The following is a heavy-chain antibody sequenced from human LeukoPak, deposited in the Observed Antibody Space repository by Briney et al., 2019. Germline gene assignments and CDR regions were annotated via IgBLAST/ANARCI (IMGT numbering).Heavy chain of an antibody. Sequence: PGWSLRLSCASSEFTVSSNYMNCVRQAPGKGLEWVSVIYSGGSTYYADSVKGRFTISRDNSKNTLYLQMNSLRAEDTAVYYCAGGARRQQPFDYWGQGTLVTVSS. CDR2: IYSGGST. CDR1: EFTVSSNY. V-gene: IGHV3-66*01. CDR3: AGGARRQQPFDY. D-gene: IGHD6-13*01. J-gene: IGHJ4*02.